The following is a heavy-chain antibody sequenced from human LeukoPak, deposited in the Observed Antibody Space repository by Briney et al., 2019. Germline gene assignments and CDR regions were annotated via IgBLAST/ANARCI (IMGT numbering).Heavy chain of an antibody. J-gene: IGHJ3*02. V-gene: IGHV4-59*01. CDR1: GGSLSSYY. D-gene: IGHD3-22*01. CDR2: IYYSGST. Sequence: PSETLSLTCTVSGGSLSSYYWSWIRQPPGKGLEWIGYIYYSGSTNYNPSLKRRVTISVDTSKNQFSLKLSSVTAADTAVYYCARGNYYDSNTYYRAFDIWGQGTMVTVSS. CDR3: ARGNYYDSNTYYRAFDI.